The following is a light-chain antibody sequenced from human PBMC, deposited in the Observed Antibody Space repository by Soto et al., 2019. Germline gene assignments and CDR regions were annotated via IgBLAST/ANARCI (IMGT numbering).Light chain of an antibody. Sequence: DIQMTQSPSTLSASVGDRVTITCRASQSISSWLAWYQQQPGKAPKLLIYKASTVESGVPSRFSGSGSGTEFTLTISSLQPDDFATYYCQQYETYSETFGQGTKVEAK. J-gene: IGKJ1*01. CDR2: KAS. V-gene: IGKV1-5*03. CDR1: QSISSW. CDR3: QQYETYSET.